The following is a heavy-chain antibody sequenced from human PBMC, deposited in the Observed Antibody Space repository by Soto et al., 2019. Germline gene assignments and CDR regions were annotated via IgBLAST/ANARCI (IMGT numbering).Heavy chain of an antibody. CDR2: IYYSGST. Sequence: PSETLSLTCTVSGGSISSGGYYWSWIRQHPGKGLEWIGYIYYSGSTYYNPSLKSRVTISVDTSKNQFSLKLSSVTAADTAVYYCARSSTITYYYYGMDVWGQGTTVNVS. J-gene: IGHJ6*02. CDR1: GGSISSGGYY. V-gene: IGHV4-31*03. D-gene: IGHD2-2*01. CDR3: ARSSTITYYYYGMDV.